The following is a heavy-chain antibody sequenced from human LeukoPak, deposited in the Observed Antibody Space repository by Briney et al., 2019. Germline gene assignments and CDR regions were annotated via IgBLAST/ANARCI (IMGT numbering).Heavy chain of an antibody. V-gene: IGHV1-18*01. D-gene: IGHD2-15*01. CDR3: ARRYCSGGACYRHFDY. CDR1: GYTFTSYG. Sequence: ASVKVSCKASGYTFTSYGLSWVRQAPGQGLEWMGWISPKNGNTNYAQNLQGRVSLTTDTSTSTAYMELRSLRSDDKAMYYCARRYCSGGACYRHFDYWGQGTLVTVSS. CDR2: ISPKNGNT. J-gene: IGHJ4*02.